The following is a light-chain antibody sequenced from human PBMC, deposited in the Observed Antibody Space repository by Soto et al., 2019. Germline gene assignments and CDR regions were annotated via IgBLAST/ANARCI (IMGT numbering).Light chain of an antibody. CDR2: GAS. CDR1: QIVNSNY. V-gene: IGKV3-20*01. Sequence: EIVLTQSPATLSLSPGERATLSCGASQIVNSNYLAWYQHKPGQSPRFLIYGASRRATGIPDRFSGSGTGTDFTLTISKVEPEDVAIYYCQQYSKSPITFGQGTRLEI. J-gene: IGKJ5*01. CDR3: QQYSKSPIT.